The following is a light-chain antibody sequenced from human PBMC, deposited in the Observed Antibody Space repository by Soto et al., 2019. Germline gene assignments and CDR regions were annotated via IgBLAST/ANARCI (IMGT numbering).Light chain of an antibody. Sequence: DIQMTQTPSFLSASVGDRVTITCRASQGISSYLAWYQQKPGKAPKLLIYDASNLEAGVPSRFRGSGSGTDFTFTISRLQPEDIATYYCQQYENLPPFGQGARLEI. CDR1: QGISSY. V-gene: IGKV1-33*01. CDR2: DAS. CDR3: QQYENLPP. J-gene: IGKJ5*01.